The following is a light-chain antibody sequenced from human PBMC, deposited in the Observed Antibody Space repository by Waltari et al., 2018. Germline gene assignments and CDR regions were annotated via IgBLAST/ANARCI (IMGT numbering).Light chain of an antibody. CDR3: QQYGSSPQT. CDR1: QSVTNNY. Sequence: EIVLTQSPGTLALSPGERVTLSCRASQSVTNNYLAWYQQEPGQAPRLLIFGASSRATGIPDRFSGSGSGTDFTLTISRLEPEDFAVYYCQQYGSSPQTFGQGTKVEIK. V-gene: IGKV3-20*01. J-gene: IGKJ1*01. CDR2: GAS.